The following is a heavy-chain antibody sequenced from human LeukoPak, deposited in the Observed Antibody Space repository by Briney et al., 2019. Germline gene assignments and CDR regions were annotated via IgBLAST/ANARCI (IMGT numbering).Heavy chain of an antibody. CDR2: IYYSGST. Sequence: SETLSLTCTVSGGSISSYYWSWIRQPPGKGLEWIGYIYYSGSTNYNPSLKSRVTISVDTSKNQFSLKLSSVTAADTAVYYCARDAPSSTVTSTFDYWGQGTLVTVSS. V-gene: IGHV4-59*01. CDR3: ARDAPSSTVTSTFDY. D-gene: IGHD4-17*01. J-gene: IGHJ4*02. CDR1: GGSISSYY.